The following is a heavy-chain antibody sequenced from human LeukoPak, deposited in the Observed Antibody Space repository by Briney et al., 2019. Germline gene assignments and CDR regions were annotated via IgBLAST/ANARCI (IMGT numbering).Heavy chain of an antibody. J-gene: IGHJ4*02. V-gene: IGHV1-46*01. Sequence: ASVKVSCKASGYTFTSYYMHWVRQAPGQGLEWMGIINPSGGSTSYAQKFQGRVTMTRDTSTSTVYMEQSSLRSEDTAVYYCARNYYDSSGYYSLFNYWGQGTLVTVSS. CDR2: INPSGGST. D-gene: IGHD3-22*01. CDR1: GYTFTSYY. CDR3: ARNYYDSSGYYSLFNY.